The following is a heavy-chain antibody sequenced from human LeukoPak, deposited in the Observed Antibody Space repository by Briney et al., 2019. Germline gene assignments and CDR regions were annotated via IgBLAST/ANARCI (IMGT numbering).Heavy chain of an antibody. D-gene: IGHD5-12*01. CDR3: ARARPSMWIDY. CDR2: ISSDGSDK. CDR1: GFTFSSYA. Sequence: PGGSLRLSCAASGFTFSSYAMYWVRQAPGKGLEWVAVISSDGSDKFYADSVKGRFTISRDSSKNTLYLQMNSLRPEDTAVYYCARARPSMWIDYWGQGTLVTVSS. V-gene: IGHV3-30*04. J-gene: IGHJ4*02.